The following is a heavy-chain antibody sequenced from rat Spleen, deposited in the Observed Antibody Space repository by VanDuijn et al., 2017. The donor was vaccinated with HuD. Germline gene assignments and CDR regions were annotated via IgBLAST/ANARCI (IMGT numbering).Heavy chain of an antibody. CDR3: TRGYYFDY. D-gene: IGHD1-6*01. CDR1: GFTFSNYD. V-gene: IGHV5-7*01. J-gene: IGHJ3*01. CDR2: ISYDGSTP. Sequence: EVQVVESGGGIVQPGRSMKLSCAASGFTFSNYDMVWVRQAPTKGLKWVASISYDGSTPYYRDSVKGRFTISRDNAKSTLYLQMDSLRSEDTATYYCTRGYYFDYWGQGTLVTVSS.